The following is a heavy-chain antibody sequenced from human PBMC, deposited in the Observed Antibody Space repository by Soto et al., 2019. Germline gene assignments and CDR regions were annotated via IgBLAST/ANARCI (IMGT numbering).Heavy chain of an antibody. V-gene: IGHV1-69*01. CDR1: GGTFSSYA. Sequence: QVQLVQSGAEVKKPGSSVKVSCKASGGTFSSYAISWVRQATGQGLEWMGGIIPIFGTANYAQKFQGRVTITADESTSTAYMELSSLRSEDTAVYYCARGSDYYGSGSFPYGMDVWGQGTTVTVSS. J-gene: IGHJ6*02. CDR3: ARGSDYYGSGSFPYGMDV. CDR2: IIPIFGTA. D-gene: IGHD3-10*01.